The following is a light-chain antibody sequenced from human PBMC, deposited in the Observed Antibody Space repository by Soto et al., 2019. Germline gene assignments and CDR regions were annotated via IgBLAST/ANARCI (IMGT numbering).Light chain of an antibody. V-gene: IGKV3-15*01. CDR2: GAS. J-gene: IGKJ4*01. CDR3: QQYNDSLPPVT. Sequence: DIVLTQSPATVSVSPGERATLSCRASQSVSSNLAWYQHKVGQAPRLLIYGASTRVTGVPPRFSGSGSGTYFTLTISYLKSEDFGVYYCQQYNDSLPPVTFGGGTKVEI. CDR1: QSVSSN.